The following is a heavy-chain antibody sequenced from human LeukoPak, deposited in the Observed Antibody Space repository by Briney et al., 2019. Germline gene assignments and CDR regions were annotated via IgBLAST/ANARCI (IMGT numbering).Heavy chain of an antibody. CDR1: GGSISSYY. D-gene: IGHD3-3*01. Sequence: SSETLSLTCTVSGGSISSYYWSWIRQPPGKGLEWIGYIYYSGSTNYNPSLKSRVTISVDTSKNQFSLKLSSVTAADTAVYYCARGGGDFWSGSNWFDPWGQGTLVTVSS. J-gene: IGHJ5*02. CDR3: ARGGGDFWSGSNWFDP. CDR2: IYYSGST. V-gene: IGHV4-59*01.